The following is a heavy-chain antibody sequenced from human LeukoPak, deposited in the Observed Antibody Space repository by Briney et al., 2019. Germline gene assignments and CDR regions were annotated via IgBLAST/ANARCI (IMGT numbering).Heavy chain of an antibody. V-gene: IGHV1-46*01. J-gene: IGHJ6*02. CDR2: INPSGGST. CDR1: GYTFTSYY. D-gene: IGHD5-12*01. Sequence: ASVKVSCKASGYTFTSYYMHWVRQAPGQGLEWMGMINPSGGSTSYAQKFQGRVTMTRDTSTSTVYMELSSLRSEDTAVYYCARALKWHYGMDVWGQGTTVTVSS. CDR3: ARALKWHYGMDV.